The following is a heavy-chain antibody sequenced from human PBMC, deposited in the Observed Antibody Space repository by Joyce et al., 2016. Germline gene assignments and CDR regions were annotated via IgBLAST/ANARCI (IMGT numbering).Heavy chain of an antibody. CDR1: GSTFSTSS. V-gene: IGHV3-21*01. J-gene: IGHJ6*02. CDR3: ARGGISYYYAMDV. Sequence: EVQLVASGGGVVKPGGSLRLSCEASGSTFSTSSRGWFRKPPGKGLEWVADISDTSYYIFHAETVRGRFTISRDNAKKTLYLQVNSLRAEDSAVFYCARGGISYYYAMDVWGQGTTVTVSS. D-gene: IGHD3-16*01. CDR2: ISDTSYYI.